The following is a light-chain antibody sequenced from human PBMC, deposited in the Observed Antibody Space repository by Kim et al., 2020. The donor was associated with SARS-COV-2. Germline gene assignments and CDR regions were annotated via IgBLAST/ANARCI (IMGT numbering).Light chain of an antibody. CDR2: DVS. V-gene: IGLV2-14*03. Sequence: LSHPGTSSDVGGYNYVSCCQQHPGKAPKLMIYDVSNRPSGVSNRFSGSKSGNTASLTISGLQAEDEADYYCSSYTSSSTLEYVFGTGTKVTVL. CDR3: SSYTSSSTLEYV. J-gene: IGLJ1*01. CDR1: SSDVGGYNY.